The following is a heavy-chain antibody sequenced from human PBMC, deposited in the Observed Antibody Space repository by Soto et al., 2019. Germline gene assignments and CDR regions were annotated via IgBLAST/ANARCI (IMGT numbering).Heavy chain of an antibody. D-gene: IGHD6-19*01. J-gene: IGHJ4*02. CDR2: ISYDGSNK. V-gene: IGHV3-30-3*01. CDR1: GFTFSSYA. Sequence: GGSLRLSCAASGFTFSSYAMHWVRQAPGKGLEWVAVISYDGSNKYYADSVKGRFTISRDNSKNTLYLQMNSLRAEDTAVYYCARGSWLPTHYFDYWGQGTLVTVSS. CDR3: ARGSWLPTHYFDY.